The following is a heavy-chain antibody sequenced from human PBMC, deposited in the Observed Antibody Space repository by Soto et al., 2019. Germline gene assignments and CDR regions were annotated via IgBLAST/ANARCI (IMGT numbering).Heavy chain of an antibody. D-gene: IGHD3-22*01. V-gene: IGHV1-24*01. CDR2: FDPEDGET. CDR3: ATVSPTMIAALDY. J-gene: IGHJ4*02. Sequence: ASVKVSCKVSGYTLTELSMHWVRQAPGKGLEWMGGFDPEDGETIYAQKFEGRVTMTEDTSTDTAYMELSSLRSEDTAVYYCATVSPTMIAALDYWGQGTLVTVSS. CDR1: GYTLTELS.